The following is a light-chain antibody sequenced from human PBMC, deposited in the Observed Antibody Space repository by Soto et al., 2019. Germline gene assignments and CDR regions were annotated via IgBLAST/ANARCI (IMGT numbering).Light chain of an antibody. CDR3: SSYTSTPALYV. CDR2: EVT. V-gene: IGLV2-14*01. CDR1: SSDVGDYNY. J-gene: IGLJ1*01. Sequence: QSALTQPASVSGSPGQSITISCTGTSSDVGDYNYVSWYQQHRGKAPKLIIYEVTSRPSGVSNRFSASKSGNTASLTISGLRAEDEADYYCSSYTSTPALYVFGTGPKLPVL.